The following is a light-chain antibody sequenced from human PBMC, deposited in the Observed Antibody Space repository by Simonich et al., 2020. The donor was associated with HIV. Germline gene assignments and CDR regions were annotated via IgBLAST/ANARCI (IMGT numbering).Light chain of an antibody. V-gene: IGKV4-1*01. J-gene: IGKJ2*01. CDR2: WAS. Sequence: DIVMTQSPDSLAVSLGESATINCKSSQSVLYRSNNKNYLAWYQQKPGQPPKLLIYWASTRESGVPDRFSASGSGTDFTLTISSLQAEDVAVYYCQQYYTTPYTFGQGTKLEIK. CDR1: QSVLYRSNNKNY. CDR3: QQYYTTPYT.